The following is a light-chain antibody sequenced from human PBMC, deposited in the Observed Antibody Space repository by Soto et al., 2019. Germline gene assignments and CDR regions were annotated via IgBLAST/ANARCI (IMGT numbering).Light chain of an antibody. V-gene: IGKV3-11*01. Sequence: EIVLTQSPATLSLSPGGKSPLPLKAKPGGCRHLAWYQQKPGQAPRLLIYDASNRATGIPARFSGSGSGTDFTLTISSLEPEDFAVYYCQQRSNWPRTFGQGTKVEIK. J-gene: IGKJ1*01. CDR2: DAS. CDR3: QQRSNWPRT. CDR1: GGCRH.